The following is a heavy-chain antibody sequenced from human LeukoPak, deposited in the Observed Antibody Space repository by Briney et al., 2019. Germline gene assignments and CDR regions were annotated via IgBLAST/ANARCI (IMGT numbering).Heavy chain of an antibody. D-gene: IGHD3-3*01. V-gene: IGHV1-69*04. CDR3: ASQYYDFWSGRYYYYGMGV. CDR1: GGTFSSYA. Sequence: SVKVSCKASGGTFSSYAISWVRQAPGQGLEWMGRIIPILGIANYAQKFQGRVTITADKSTSTAYMELSSLRSEDTAVYYCASQYYDFWSGRYYYYGMGVWGQGTTVTVSS. J-gene: IGHJ6*02. CDR2: IIPILGIA.